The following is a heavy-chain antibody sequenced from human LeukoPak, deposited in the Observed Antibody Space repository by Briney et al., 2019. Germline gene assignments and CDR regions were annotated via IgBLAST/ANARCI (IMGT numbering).Heavy chain of an antibody. V-gene: IGHV4-31*03. CDR2: IYYSGTT. CDR3: ARLAAAGLDY. CDR1: GGSISSGGNF. D-gene: IGHD6-13*01. J-gene: IGHJ4*02. Sequence: SQTLSLTCTVSGGSISSGGNFWSWIRQRPGKGLEWIGFIYYSGTTYSNPSLKSRVAISADTSKNEFSLKLNSLTAADTAVYYCARLAAAGLDYWGQGTLVTVSS.